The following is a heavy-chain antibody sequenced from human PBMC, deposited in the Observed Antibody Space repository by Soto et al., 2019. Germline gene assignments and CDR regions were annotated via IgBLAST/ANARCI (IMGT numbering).Heavy chain of an antibody. CDR1: GYTFTNYG. J-gene: IGHJ4*02. CDR3: ARAIAGGYGHTTLDY. D-gene: IGHD5-18*01. CDR2: IYTYNGNT. Sequence: QAQLVQSGAEVKKPGASVKVSCKASGYTFTNYGVSWVRQAPGQGLEWMGWIYTYNGNTDLAQRLQDRLTLTTDTSTRTVYKELRSLRSDDTAIYDWARAIAGGYGHTTLDYWGQGTLVTVSS. V-gene: IGHV1-18*01.